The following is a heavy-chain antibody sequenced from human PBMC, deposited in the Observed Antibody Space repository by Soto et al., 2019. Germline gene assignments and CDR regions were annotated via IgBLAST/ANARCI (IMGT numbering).Heavy chain of an antibody. J-gene: IGHJ5*02. D-gene: IGHD3-10*01. CDR3: PSGITVMSHPCHLDL. CDR1: GYTFTGYW. Sequence: PGESLKSSFQGSGYTFTGYWIGWVRQMSGEGLELMGIIYPGDYDTRYSPSFRGQVAISADKALSTAYLNWSSLKASDTALYHCPSGITVMSHPCHLDLWGQVTLVPSPQ. V-gene: IGHV5-51*01. CDR2: IYPGDYDT.